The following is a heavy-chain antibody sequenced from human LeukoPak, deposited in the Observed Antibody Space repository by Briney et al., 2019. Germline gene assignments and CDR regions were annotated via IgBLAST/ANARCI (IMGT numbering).Heavy chain of an antibody. CDR1: GYTFTDYY. V-gene: IGHV1-2*02. D-gene: IGHD4-17*01. Sequence: ASVKVSCKGSGYTFTDYYMHWVRQAPGQGLEWMAKINPNSGATAYAERFQGRVTLTRDTSISTIYMELRTLTSGDTAVYYCARPSDYGDYIDYWGQGTLVTVSS. CDR3: ARPSDYGDYIDY. CDR2: INPNSGAT. J-gene: IGHJ4*02.